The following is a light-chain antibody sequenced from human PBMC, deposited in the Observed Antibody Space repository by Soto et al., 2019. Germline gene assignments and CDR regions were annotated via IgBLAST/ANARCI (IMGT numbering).Light chain of an antibody. CDR1: QSISTN. CDR3: HQYNYWPPWT. CDR2: GAS. Sequence: EIVMTQSPTTLSVSAGERATLSCRTSQSISTNLAWYQQKPGQAPRLLIYGASTRAPGIPARFSGSGSGTEFTLTISSLQSEDFAVYYCHQYNYWPPWTFGQGTKVDIK. V-gene: IGKV3-15*01. J-gene: IGKJ1*01.